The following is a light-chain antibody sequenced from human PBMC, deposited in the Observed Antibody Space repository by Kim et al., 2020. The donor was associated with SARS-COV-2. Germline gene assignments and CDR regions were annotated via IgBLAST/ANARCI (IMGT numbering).Light chain of an antibody. Sequence: EIVMTQSPATLSVSLGERATLSCRASQSVSSNLAWYQQKPGQAPRLLIYGASTRATGIPARFSGSGSGTEFTLTISSLQSEDFAVYYCQQYNSWPPYTFGQGTKLEI. J-gene: IGKJ2*01. CDR2: GAS. CDR3: QQYNSWPPYT. V-gene: IGKV3-15*01. CDR1: QSVSSN.